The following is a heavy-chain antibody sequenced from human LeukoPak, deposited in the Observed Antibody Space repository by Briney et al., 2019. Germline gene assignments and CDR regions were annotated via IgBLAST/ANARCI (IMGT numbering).Heavy chain of an antibody. J-gene: IGHJ4*02. CDR3: ARDREIAVAALFDY. CDR1: GYIFTSCG. CDR2: ISTYNGNT. V-gene: IGHV1-18*01. Sequence: GASVKVSCKASGYIFTSCGISWVRQAPGQGLEWMGWISTYNGNTDYAQKVQGRVTMTTDTSASTAYMELSSLRSEDTAVYYCARDREIAVAALFDYWGQGTLVTVSS. D-gene: IGHD6-19*01.